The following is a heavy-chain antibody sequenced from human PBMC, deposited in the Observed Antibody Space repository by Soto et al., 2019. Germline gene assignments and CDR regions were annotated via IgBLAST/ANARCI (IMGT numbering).Heavy chain of an antibody. V-gene: IGHV3-21*01. J-gene: IGHJ4*02. Sequence: GGSLRLSCAASGFTFSSYNMNWVRQAPGKGLEWVSSISSGSSYIFYADSVKGRFTISRDNAKNSLYLQMNSLRAEDTAVYYCAKTYYDFCSGYYPIDSWGQGTLVTVSS. CDR1: GFTFSSYN. CDR3: AKTYYDFCSGYYPIDS. CDR2: ISSGSSYI. D-gene: IGHD3-3*01.